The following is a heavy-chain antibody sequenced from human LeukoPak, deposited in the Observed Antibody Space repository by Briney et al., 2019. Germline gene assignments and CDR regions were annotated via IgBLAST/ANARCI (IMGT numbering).Heavy chain of an antibody. CDR2: LYYSGST. CDR3: ASRRDGYNWAYDY. J-gene: IGHJ4*02. CDR1: GGSISSYY. V-gene: IGHV4-59*01. Sequence: PSETLSLTCTVSGGSISSYYWSWIRQPPGKGLEWIGYLYYSGSTNYNPSLKSRVTISVDTSKNQFSLKLSSVTAADTAVYYCASRRDGYNWAYDYWGQGTLVTVSS. D-gene: IGHD5-24*01.